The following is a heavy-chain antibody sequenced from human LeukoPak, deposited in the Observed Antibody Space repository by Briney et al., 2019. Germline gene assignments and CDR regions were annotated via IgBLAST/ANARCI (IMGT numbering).Heavy chain of an antibody. CDR2: ISYDGSNK. CDR3: ARVRGYNAYYYYYGMDV. V-gene: IGHV3-30*04. Sequence: GGPLRLSCEASGFTFISYAMHWVRQAPGKGLEWVAVISYDGSNKYYADSVKGRFTISRDNSKNTLYLQMNSLRAEDTAVYYCARVRGYNAYYYYYGMDVWGQGTTVTVSS. J-gene: IGHJ6*02. CDR1: GFTFISYA. D-gene: IGHD5-24*01.